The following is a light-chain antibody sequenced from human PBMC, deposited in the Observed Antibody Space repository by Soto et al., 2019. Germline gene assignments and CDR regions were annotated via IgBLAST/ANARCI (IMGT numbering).Light chain of an antibody. CDR2: GNS. CDR1: SSNIGAGYD. Sequence: QSVLTQPPSVSGAPGQRVTISCTGSSSNIGAGYDVHWYQQLPGTAPKLLIYGNSNRPSGVPDRFSGSKSGTSASLAITGRQAEDEADDYCQSYDSSLSGPVVFGGGTKVTVL. CDR3: QSYDSSLSGPVV. J-gene: IGLJ2*01. V-gene: IGLV1-40*01.